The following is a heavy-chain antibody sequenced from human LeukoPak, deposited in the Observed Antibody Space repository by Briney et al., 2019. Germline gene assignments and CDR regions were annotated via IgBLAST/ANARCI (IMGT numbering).Heavy chain of an antibody. CDR2: INPSGGGA. J-gene: IGHJ4*02. D-gene: IGHD6-13*01. CDR1: GYTFNSFQ. V-gene: IGHV1-46*02. Sequence: ASVKVSCKASGYTFNSFQMHWVRQAPGQGLEWMGIINPSGGGAFYAQKFQGRVTMTQDTSTSTAYMELSSLRSEDTAVYYCARPRTSSWYFFDYWGQGTLVTVSS. CDR3: ARPRTSSWYFFDY.